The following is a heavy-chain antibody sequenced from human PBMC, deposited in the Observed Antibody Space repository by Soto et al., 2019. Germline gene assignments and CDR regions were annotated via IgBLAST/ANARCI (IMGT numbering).Heavy chain of an antibody. CDR2: ISAYNGNT. Sequence: QVQLVQSGAEVKKPGASVKVSCKASGYTFTSYGISWVRQAPGQGLEWMGWISAYNGNTNYAQKLQGRVTMTTDTSTSTAYMELRSLRPDDTAVYYCASSVVTALGQSYGMDVWGQGTTVTVSS. CDR3: ASSVVTALGQSYGMDV. J-gene: IGHJ6*02. V-gene: IGHV1-18*01. CDR1: GYTFTSYG. D-gene: IGHD2-21*02.